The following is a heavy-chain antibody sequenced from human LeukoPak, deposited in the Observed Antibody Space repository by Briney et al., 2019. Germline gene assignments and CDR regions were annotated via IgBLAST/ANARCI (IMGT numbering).Heavy chain of an antibody. V-gene: IGHV3-48*01. Sequence: GGSLRLSCATSGFSFRNSWMSWVRQAPGKGLEWVSYISSSSSTIYYADSVKGRFTISRDNAKNSLYLQMNSLRAEDTAVYYCVRGTAARYDYWGQGTLVTVSS. J-gene: IGHJ4*02. CDR1: GFSFRNSW. CDR3: VRGTAARYDY. D-gene: IGHD6-6*01. CDR2: ISSSSSTI.